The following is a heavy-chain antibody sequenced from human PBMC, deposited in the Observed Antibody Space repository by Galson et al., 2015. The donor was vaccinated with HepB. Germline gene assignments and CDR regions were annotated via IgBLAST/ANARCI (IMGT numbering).Heavy chain of an antibody. CDR1: GFTFSNYA. V-gene: IGHV3-23*01. CDR3: AKSRGGLNEGNDY. J-gene: IGHJ4*02. CDR2: IGGSDGRS. D-gene: IGHD2-8*01. Sequence: SLRLSCAASGFTFSNYAMNWVRLAPGKGLEWVSLIGGSDGRSYHADSVKGRFTISRDNSKNTLYLHMNSLRAEDTAVYYCAKSRGGLNEGNDYWGQGILVTVSS.